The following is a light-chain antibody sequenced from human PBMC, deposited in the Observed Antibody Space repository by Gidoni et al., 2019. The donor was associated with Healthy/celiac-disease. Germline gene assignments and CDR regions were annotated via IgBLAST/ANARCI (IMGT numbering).Light chain of an antibody. Sequence: LVMTQSPTSLALSLCESATISCKSSQSVLYSSNNKNYLAWYQQKPGQPPKLLIYWASTRESGVPVRFSGSGSGTDFTLTISSLQAEDVAVYYCQQHYSTPITFGQGTRLEIK. CDR1: QSVLYSSNNKNY. CDR2: WAS. V-gene: IGKV4-1*01. J-gene: IGKJ5*01. CDR3: QQHYSTPIT.